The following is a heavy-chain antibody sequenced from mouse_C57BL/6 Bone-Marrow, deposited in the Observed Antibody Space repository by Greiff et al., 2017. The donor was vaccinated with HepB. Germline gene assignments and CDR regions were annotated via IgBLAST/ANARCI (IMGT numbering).Heavy chain of an antibody. D-gene: IGHD1-1*01. CDR2: IDPENGDT. CDR1: GFNIKDDY. CDR3: TTTAVVTTFNYAIDY. V-gene: IGHV14-4*01. J-gene: IGHJ4*01. Sequence: VQLQQSGAELVRPGASVKLSCTASGFNIKDDYMHWVKQRPEQGLEWIGWIDPENGDTEYASKFQGKATITADTSSNTAYLQLSSLTSEDTAVYYCTTTAVVTTFNYAIDYWGQGTSVTVSS.